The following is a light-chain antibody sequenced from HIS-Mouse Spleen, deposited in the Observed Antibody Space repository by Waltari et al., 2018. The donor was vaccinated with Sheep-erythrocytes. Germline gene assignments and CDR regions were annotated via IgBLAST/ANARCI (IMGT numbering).Light chain of an antibody. Sequence: SYELPQPPSVSVSPGQTARITCSGDAFPKKYAYWYQQKSGQAPVLVIYEDSKRPPGIPERFSGSTSGTMATLTISGAQVEDEADYYCYSTDSSGNHWVFGGGTKLTVL. CDR2: EDS. CDR3: YSTDSSGNHWV. J-gene: IGLJ3*02. CDR1: AFPKKY. V-gene: IGLV3-10*01.